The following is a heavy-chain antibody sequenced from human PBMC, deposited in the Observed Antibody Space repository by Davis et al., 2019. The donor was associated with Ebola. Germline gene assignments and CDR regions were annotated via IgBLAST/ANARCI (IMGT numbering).Heavy chain of an antibody. D-gene: IGHD2-8*02. CDR1: GYTFTSYA. Sequence: AASVKVSCKASGYTFTSYAMHWVRQAPGQRLEWMGWINAGNGNTNYAQKLQGRVTMTTDTSTSTAYMELRSLRSDDTAVYYCARDYCTGGVCYAGGPDYYYYGMDVWGQGTTVTVSS. V-gene: IGHV1-3*01. CDR3: ARDYCTGGVCYAGGPDYYYYGMDV. J-gene: IGHJ6*02. CDR2: INAGNGNT.